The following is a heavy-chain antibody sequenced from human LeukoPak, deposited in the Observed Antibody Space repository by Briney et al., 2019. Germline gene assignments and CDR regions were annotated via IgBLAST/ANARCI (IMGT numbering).Heavy chain of an antibody. J-gene: IGHJ4*02. CDR3: ASGGPRGRKECSERGTLDY. V-gene: IGHV4-39*01. CDR1: GGSISSSSYY. CDR2: IYYSGST. D-gene: IGHD3-10*02. Sequence: PSETLSLTCTVSGGSISSSSYYWGWIRQPPGKGLEWIGSIYYSGSTYYNPSLKSRVTISVDTSKNQSSLKLSSVTAADTAVYYCASGGPRGRKECSERGTLDYWGQGTLVTVSS.